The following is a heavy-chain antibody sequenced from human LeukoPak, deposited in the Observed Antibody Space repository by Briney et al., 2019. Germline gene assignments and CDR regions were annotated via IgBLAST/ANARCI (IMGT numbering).Heavy chain of an antibody. CDR1: GYTFTSNY. CDR2: INPSRGTT. CDR3: ARGSDPDAFDI. D-gene: IGHD3-10*01. J-gene: IGHJ3*02. Sequence: GASLKVSCKASGYTFTSNYMYWVRQAPGQGLEWMGIINPSRGTTRYAQKFQGRVTMTRDTSTSTLYMELSSLRSEDTAVYYCARGSDPDAFDIWGQGTMVTVSS. V-gene: IGHV1-46*01.